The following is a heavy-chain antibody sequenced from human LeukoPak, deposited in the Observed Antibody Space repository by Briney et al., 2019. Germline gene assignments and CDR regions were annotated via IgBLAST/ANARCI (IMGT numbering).Heavy chain of an antibody. D-gene: IGHD3-10*01. Sequence: GGSLRLSCAASGFTFSSYGMSWVRQAPGKGLEWVSAITATSSSTHDADSVQGRFTISRDNSKNTLYLQMNSLRPEDTAIYYCAKVVGPYGSGSYPDYWGQGTLVTVSS. V-gene: IGHV3-23*01. CDR1: GFTFSSYG. J-gene: IGHJ4*02. CDR3: AKVVGPYGSGSYPDY. CDR2: ITATSSST.